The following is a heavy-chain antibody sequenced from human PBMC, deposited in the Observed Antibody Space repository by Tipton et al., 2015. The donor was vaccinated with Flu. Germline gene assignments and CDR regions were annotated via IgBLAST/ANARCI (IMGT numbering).Heavy chain of an antibody. CDR2: IYTSGST. V-gene: IGHV4-4*07. Sequence: TLSLTCTVSGGSISSYYWSWIRQPAGKGLEWIGRIYTSGSTNYNPSLKSRVTMSVDTSKNQFSLKLSSVTAADTAVYYCARDRSGSDSGYYYHYYGMDVWGQGTTVTVSS. D-gene: IGHD1-26*01. CDR3: ARDRSGSDSGYYYHYYGMDV. J-gene: IGHJ6*02. CDR1: GGSISSYY.